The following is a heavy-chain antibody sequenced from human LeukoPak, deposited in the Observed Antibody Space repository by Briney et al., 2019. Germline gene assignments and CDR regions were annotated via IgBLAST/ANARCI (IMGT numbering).Heavy chain of an antibody. J-gene: IGHJ4*02. V-gene: IGHV3-53*01. D-gene: IGHD4-17*01. Sequence: GGSVKLSCAASGFTVSSNYMSWVRQAPGKGLEWVSVIYSGGSTYYADSVKGRFTISRDNSKNTLYLQMNSLRAEDTAVYYCARAEDYGDYPAFDYWGQRTLVTVSS. CDR1: GFTVSSNY. CDR2: IYSGGST. CDR3: ARAEDYGDYPAFDY.